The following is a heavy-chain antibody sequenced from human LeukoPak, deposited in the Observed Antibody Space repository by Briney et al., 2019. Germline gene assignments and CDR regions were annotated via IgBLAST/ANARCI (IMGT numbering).Heavy chain of an antibody. J-gene: IGHJ4*02. D-gene: IGHD2-15*01. CDR2: INHSGST. CDR1: GGSFSGYY. Sequence: SETLSLTCAVYGGSFSGYYWSWIRQPPGKGLEWIGEINHSGSTNYNPSLKSRVTISVDTSKDQFSLKLSSVTAADTAVYYCATRGKSSWYFFHYWGQGTLVTVSS. CDR3: ATRGKSSWYFFHY. V-gene: IGHV4-34*01.